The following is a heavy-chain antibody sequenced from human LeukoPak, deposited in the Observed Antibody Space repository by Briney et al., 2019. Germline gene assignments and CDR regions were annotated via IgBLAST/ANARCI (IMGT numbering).Heavy chain of an antibody. D-gene: IGHD3-22*01. CDR3: SKAGLGYYRNYFDY. Sequence: GGSLRLSCAASGFTFSSYAMSWVRQAPGKGLEWVSAISGSGGSTYYADSVKGRFTISRDNSKNTLYLQMNSLRAEDTAVYYCSKAGLGYYRNYFDYWGQGTLVTVSS. CDR2: ISGSGGST. V-gene: IGHV3-23*01. J-gene: IGHJ4*02. CDR1: GFTFSSYA.